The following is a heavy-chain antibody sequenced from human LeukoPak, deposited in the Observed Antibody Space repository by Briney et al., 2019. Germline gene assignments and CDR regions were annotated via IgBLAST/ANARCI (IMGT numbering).Heavy chain of an antibody. CDR3: TRLSKGRYFDYISDY. D-gene: IGHD3-9*01. CDR1: GGSVSSTEFY. J-gene: IGHJ4*02. V-gene: IGHV4-39*01. Sequence: SETLSLTCTVSGGSVSSTEFYWGWIRQPPGKGLQWVGNIYYSGSTYYNPSLTGRVTMSVDTSKNQFSLKMPSVTAADTAVYYCTRLSKGRYFDYISDYWGQGSLVTVSS. CDR2: IYYSGST.